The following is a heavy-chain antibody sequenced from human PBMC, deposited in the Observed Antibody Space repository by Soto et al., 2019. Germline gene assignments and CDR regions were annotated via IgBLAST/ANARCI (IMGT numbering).Heavy chain of an antibody. V-gene: IGHV3-23*01. D-gene: IGHD4-4*01. Sequence: GGSLRLSCVGSGFTFSDSVMAWVRQAPGKGLEWLSVMSGDGRTRYALSVTGRFTISRDNSKNTLYLQMNSLRAEDTAVYYCAKSKSVTSPYFDYWGQGTLVTVSS. CDR2: MSGDGRT. CDR1: GFTFSDSV. CDR3: AKSKSVTSPYFDY. J-gene: IGHJ4*02.